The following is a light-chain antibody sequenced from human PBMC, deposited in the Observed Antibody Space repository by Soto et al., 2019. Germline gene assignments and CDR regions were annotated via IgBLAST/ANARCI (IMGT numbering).Light chain of an antibody. CDR1: SSDVGGYNY. CDR3: SSYAGSILYV. V-gene: IGLV2-8*01. J-gene: IGLJ1*01. Sequence: QSALTQPPSASGSPGQSVTISCTGTSSDVGGYNYVSWYQQHPGKAPKLMIYEVSKRPSGVPDRFSGSKSGNTASLTVSGLQAEDEADYYCSSYAGSILYVFGTGTQLTVL. CDR2: EVS.